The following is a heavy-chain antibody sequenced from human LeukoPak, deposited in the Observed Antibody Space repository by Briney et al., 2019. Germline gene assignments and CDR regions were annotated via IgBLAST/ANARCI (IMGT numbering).Heavy chain of an antibody. J-gene: IGHJ3*02. CDR2: IYPGDSDT. Sequence: ESLPISCQGSGSSSTSSSVGWVRQIPGKGLEWMGIIYPGDSDTRYSPSFQGQVTISADKSISTAYLQWSSLKASDTAMYYCARHCSSTSCYMARGAFDIWGQGTMVTVSS. D-gene: IGHD2-2*02. CDR3: ARHCSSTSCYMARGAFDI. V-gene: IGHV5-51*01. CDR1: GSSSTSSS.